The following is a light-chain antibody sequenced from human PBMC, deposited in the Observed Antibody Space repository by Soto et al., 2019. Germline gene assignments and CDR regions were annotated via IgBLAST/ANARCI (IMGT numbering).Light chain of an antibody. V-gene: IGKV3-11*01. CDR2: DAS. Sequence: EIVLTQSPATLSLSPGERATLSCRASQNVSSDLAWYQQKPGQAPRLLIYDASNRATGIPARFSGSGSGTDFTLTTSSLATEDLAVYYCQRRINWPLTFGGGTKVEIK. J-gene: IGKJ4*02. CDR1: QNVSSD. CDR3: QRRINWPLT.